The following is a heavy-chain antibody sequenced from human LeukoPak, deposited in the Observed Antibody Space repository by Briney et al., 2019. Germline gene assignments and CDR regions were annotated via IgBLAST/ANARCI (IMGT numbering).Heavy chain of an antibody. J-gene: IGHJ4*02. D-gene: IGHD5-12*01. V-gene: IGHV3-21*01. Sequence: GGSLRLSCAASGFTFSSYSMNWVRQAPGKGLEWVSSISSSSSYIYYADSVKGRFTISRDSAKNSLYLQMNSLRAEDTAVYYCARDKSVAYFDYWGQGTLVTVSS. CDR3: ARDKSVAYFDY. CDR2: ISSSSSYI. CDR1: GFTFSSYS.